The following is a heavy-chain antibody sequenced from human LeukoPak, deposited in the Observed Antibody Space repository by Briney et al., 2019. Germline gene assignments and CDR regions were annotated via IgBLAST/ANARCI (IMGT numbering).Heavy chain of an antibody. CDR1: GFTFSSYG. V-gene: IGHV3-30*18. Sequence: PGRSLRLSCAASGFTFSSYGMHWVRQAPGKGLEWVAVISYDGSNKYYADSVKGRFTISRDNSKDTLYLQMNSLRAEDTAVYYCAKETYTVTRYNYFDYWGQGTLVTVSS. J-gene: IGHJ4*02. CDR2: ISYDGSNK. CDR3: AKETYTVTRYNYFDY. D-gene: IGHD4-17*01.